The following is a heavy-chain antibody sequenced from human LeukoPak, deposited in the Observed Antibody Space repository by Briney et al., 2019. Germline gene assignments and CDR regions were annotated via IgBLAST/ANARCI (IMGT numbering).Heavy chain of an antibody. CDR3: ARQGAYCGGDCPDAFDI. Sequence: GESLKISCNGSGYSFTSYWIGWVRQMPGKGLEWMGIIYPGDSDTRYSPSFQGQVTISADKSISTAYLQWSRLKASDTAMYYCARQGAYCGGDCPDAFDIWGQGTMVTVSS. V-gene: IGHV5-51*01. CDR1: GYSFTSYW. J-gene: IGHJ3*02. D-gene: IGHD2-21*01. CDR2: IYPGDSDT.